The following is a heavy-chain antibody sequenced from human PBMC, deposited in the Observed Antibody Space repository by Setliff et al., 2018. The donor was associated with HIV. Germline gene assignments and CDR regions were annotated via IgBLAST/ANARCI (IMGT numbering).Heavy chain of an antibody. Sequence: SETLSLTCTVSGGSIYGSDYYWGWIRQPPGKGLESIGSIYYSGSTYYKPSLKSRVTISVDTSKNQFSLKLSSVTAADTAVYYCARDGGGSGWSLGEFDFWGQGTLVTVSS. V-gene: IGHV4-39*02. CDR3: ARDGGGSGWSLGEFDF. D-gene: IGHD6-19*01. J-gene: IGHJ4*02. CDR2: IYYSGST. CDR1: GGSIYGSDYY.